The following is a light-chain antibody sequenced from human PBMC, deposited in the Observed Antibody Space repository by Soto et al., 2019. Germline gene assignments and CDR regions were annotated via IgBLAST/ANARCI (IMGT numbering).Light chain of an antibody. CDR1: QDISSW. CDR3: QQGDSFPFP. J-gene: IGKJ4*01. V-gene: IGKV1-12*01. CDR2: AAS. Sequence: DIQMTQSPSSVSASVGDRVTITCRASQDISSWVAWYQQKPGKAPKLLISAASSLQSGVPRRFSGCGSETDFTLIISSLQPEDFATYFCQQGDSFPFPFGGGTKVEIK.